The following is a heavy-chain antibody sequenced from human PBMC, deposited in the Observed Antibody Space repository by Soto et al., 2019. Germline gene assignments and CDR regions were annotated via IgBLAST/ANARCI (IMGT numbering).Heavy chain of an antibody. V-gene: IGHV3-7*01. J-gene: IGHJ4*02. CDR1: GFTFSTYW. CDR3: ARDSNGDSDY. CDR2: IKQDGSEK. D-gene: IGHD4-17*01. Sequence: ESGGGLVQPGGSLRLSCAASGFTFSTYWMSWVRQAPGKGLEWVANIKQDGSEKYYVDSVRGRFTTSRDNAKNSLYLQMNSLRAEDTAVYYCARDSNGDSDYWGQGTLVTVSS.